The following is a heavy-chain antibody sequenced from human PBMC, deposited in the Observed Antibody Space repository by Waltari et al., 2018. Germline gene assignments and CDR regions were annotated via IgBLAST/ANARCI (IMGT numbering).Heavy chain of an antibody. CDR3: ARRRVRGVRLDY. J-gene: IGHJ4*02. CDR2: INHSGST. Sequence: QVQLQQWGAGLLKPSETLSLTCAVYGGSFSGYYWSWIRQPPGKGLEWIGEINHSGSTNYNPSLKSRVTISVDTSKNQFSLKLSSVTAAETAVYYCARRRVRGVRLDYWGQGTLVTVSS. V-gene: IGHV4-34*01. D-gene: IGHD3-10*01. CDR1: GGSFSGYY.